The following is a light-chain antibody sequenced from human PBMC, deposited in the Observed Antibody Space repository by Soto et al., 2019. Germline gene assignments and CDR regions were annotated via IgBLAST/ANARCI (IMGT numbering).Light chain of an antibody. CDR2: EIS. J-gene: IGKJ2*01. CDR3: MQATQFPYT. V-gene: IGKV2-24*01. CDR1: QGIVHSEGNTY. Sequence: DIVMTPTPLSSPVTLGQPASISCRSSQGIVHSEGNTYLSWLQQRPGQPPRLLIYEISNRFSGVPDRFSGNGAGTDVTLKIRRVDAEDVGIYYCMQATQFPYTFGQGTKLEIK.